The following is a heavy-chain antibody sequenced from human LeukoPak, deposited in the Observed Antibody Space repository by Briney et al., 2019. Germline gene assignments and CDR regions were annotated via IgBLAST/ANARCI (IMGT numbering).Heavy chain of an antibody. V-gene: IGHV1-2*02. CDR3: ARKSAGFLTA. CDR2: IKPSSGDT. J-gene: IGHJ5*02. D-gene: IGHD2/OR15-2a*01. Sequence: ASVKVSCKASGYTFTGDQIYWLRQAPGQGLECVGWIKPSSGDTLYVQKFQGRVTMTRDKSISSAYMELSSLRSDDTAVYYCARKSAGFLTAWGQGTLVTVSS. CDR1: GYTFTGDQ.